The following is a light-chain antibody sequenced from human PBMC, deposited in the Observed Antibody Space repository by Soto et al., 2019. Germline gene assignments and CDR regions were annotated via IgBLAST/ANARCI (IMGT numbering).Light chain of an antibody. J-gene: IGKJ4*01. CDR1: RNINRK. V-gene: IGKV3-15*01. Sequence: EIVMTQSPATLSVSPGERATLSCRASRNINRKLAWYQQKPGQAPRLLISGASTMATGIPARFSGSGSGTEFTLTITSLHSEHFAVYYCQQYYDYPPLIFGGGTKVEIK. CDR3: QQYYDYPPLI. CDR2: GAS.